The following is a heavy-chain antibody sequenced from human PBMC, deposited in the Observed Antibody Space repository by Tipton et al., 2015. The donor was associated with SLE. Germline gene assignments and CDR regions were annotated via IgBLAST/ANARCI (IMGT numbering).Heavy chain of an antibody. V-gene: IGHV4-30-2*01. CDR3: ARGSLGRHYDIVTGHTYYYFYYMDV. D-gene: IGHD3-9*01. J-gene: IGHJ6*03. CDR2: IFHSGIT. CDR1: GASIGSGGYS. Sequence: TLSLTCAVSGASIGSGGYSWNWIRQPPGKGLQWIGYIFHSGITYYNPSLKSRVTMSVDTSRNQFSLKLSSVSAADTAVYYCARGSLGRHYDIVTGHTYYYFYYMDVWGKGTTVTVSS.